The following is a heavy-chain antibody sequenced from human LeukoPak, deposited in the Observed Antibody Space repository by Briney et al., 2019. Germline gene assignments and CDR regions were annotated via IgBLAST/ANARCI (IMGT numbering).Heavy chain of an antibody. Sequence: GGSLRLSCAASGFAFSSYEMNWGRQAPGKGLEWVSYISSSGSTIYYADSVKGRFTISRDNAKNSLYLQMNSLRAEDTAVYYCAELGITMIGGVWGKGTTVTISS. CDR2: ISSSGSTI. CDR1: GFAFSSYE. V-gene: IGHV3-48*03. J-gene: IGHJ6*04. CDR3: AELGITMIGGV. D-gene: IGHD3-10*02.